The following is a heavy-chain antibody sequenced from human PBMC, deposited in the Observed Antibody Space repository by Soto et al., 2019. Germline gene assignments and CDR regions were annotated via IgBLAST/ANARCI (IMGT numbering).Heavy chain of an antibody. Sequence: GGSLRLSCAASGFTISDYYMSWMRQAPEKGLEWVSYVSGDGGAKSYADSVKGRFSISRDNAKNSLYLLMNSLRAEDTAVYYCARLGSIAAAGTPDYWGQGTLVTVSS. CDR1: GFTISDYY. CDR3: ARLGSIAAAGTPDY. D-gene: IGHD6-25*01. J-gene: IGHJ4*02. CDR2: VSGDGGAK. V-gene: IGHV3-11*01.